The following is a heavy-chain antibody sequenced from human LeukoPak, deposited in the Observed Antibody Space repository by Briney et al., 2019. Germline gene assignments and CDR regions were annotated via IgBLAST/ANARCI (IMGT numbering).Heavy chain of an antibody. CDR2: ISGSGGST. CDR1: GFTFSSYA. V-gene: IGHV3-23*01. D-gene: IGHD3-10*01. CDR3: ARELFALQDFYGMDV. Sequence: PGGSLRLSCAASGFTFSSYAMSWVRQAPGKGLEWVSAISGSGGSTYYADSVKGRFTISRDNSKNTLYLQMNSLRAEDTAVYYCARELFALQDFYGMDVWGQGTTVTVSS. J-gene: IGHJ6*02.